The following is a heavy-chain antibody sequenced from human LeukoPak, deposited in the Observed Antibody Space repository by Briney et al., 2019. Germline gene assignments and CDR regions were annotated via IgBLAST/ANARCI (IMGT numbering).Heavy chain of an antibody. D-gene: IGHD2-8*01. CDR2: ISPYNGNT. V-gene: IGHV1-18*01. Sequence: ASVKVSCKNSGYTFTKYGISWVRQAPGQGREWVGWISPYNGNTIYAQKLQGRVTVTTDTSTSTTYMELRSLRSDDTAVYYCTRTVLDCKNGICYDYWGQGTLVAVSS. CDR3: TRTVLDCKNGICYDY. J-gene: IGHJ4*02. CDR1: GYTFTKYG.